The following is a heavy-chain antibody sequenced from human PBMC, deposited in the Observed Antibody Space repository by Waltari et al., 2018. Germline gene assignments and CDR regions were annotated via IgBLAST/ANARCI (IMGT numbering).Heavy chain of an antibody. D-gene: IGHD4-17*01. Sequence: QVQLQESGPGLVKPSETLSLTCTVSGGSISSHYWSWIRQPPGKGLEWIGYIYYSGSTNYNPSLKSRVTISVDTSKNQFSRKLSSVTAADTAVYYCARDRRGDYGDYGFDYWGQGTLVTVSS. V-gene: IGHV4-59*11. CDR2: IYYSGST. CDR3: ARDRRGDYGDYGFDY. CDR1: GGSISSHY. J-gene: IGHJ4*02.